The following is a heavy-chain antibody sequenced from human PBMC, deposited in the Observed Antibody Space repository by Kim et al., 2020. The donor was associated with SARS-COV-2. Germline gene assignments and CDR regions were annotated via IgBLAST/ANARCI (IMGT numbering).Heavy chain of an antibody. D-gene: IGHD2-2*01. CDR2: IIPIFGTA. J-gene: IGHJ4*02. V-gene: IGHV1-69*13. CDR3: AREGIRMPANPFDY. CDR1: GSTFSTYT. Sequence: SVKVSCKASGSTFSTYTISWVRQAPGQGLEWMGGIIPIFGTANYAQKFQGRLTITADESTSTTYMELSSLRSEDTAVYYCAREGIRMPANPFDYWGQGTLVTVSS.